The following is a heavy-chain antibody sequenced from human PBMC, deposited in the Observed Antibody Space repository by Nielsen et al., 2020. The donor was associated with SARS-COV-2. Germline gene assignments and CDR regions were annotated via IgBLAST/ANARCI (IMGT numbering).Heavy chain of an antibody. CDR1: GFTVSSNY. J-gene: IGHJ4*02. V-gene: IGHV3-53*01. Sequence: GESLKISCAASGFTVSSNYMRWVRQAPGKGLEWVSVIYSGGSTYYADSVKGRFTISRDNSKNTLYLQMNSLIAEDTAVYYCARDPTRGYCSSTSCGWGQGTLVTVS. D-gene: IGHD2-2*01. CDR3: ARDPTRGYCSSTSCG. CDR2: IYSGGST.